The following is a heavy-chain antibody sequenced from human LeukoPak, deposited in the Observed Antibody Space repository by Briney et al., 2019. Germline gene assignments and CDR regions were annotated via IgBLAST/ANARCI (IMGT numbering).Heavy chain of an antibody. CDR1: GYSISSGYY. J-gene: IGHJ5*02. CDR3: TRDTGTTGEVKFDP. D-gene: IGHD4-17*01. V-gene: IGHV4-4*07. Sequence: SETLSLTCTVSGYSISSGYYWSWIRQPAGKGLEWIGRIYTSGSTTYNPSLKSRVTMSVDTSKSQFSLNLMSVTAADTAVYYCTRDTGTTGEVKFDPWGQGTLVTVSS. CDR2: IYTSGST.